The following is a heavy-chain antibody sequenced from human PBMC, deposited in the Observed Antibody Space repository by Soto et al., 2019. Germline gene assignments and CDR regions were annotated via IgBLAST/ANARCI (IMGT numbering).Heavy chain of an antibody. CDR2: TWNDGSNK. CDR3: TTELNDMRAFDI. CDR1: GFTFSTYG. D-gene: IGHD1-1*01. V-gene: IGHV3-33*01. Sequence: QVQLVESGGGVVQPGRSLRLSCVASGFTFSTYGMHWVRQAPGKGLEWVAMTWNDGSNKYYTDSMKDRFTISRDNSKNTLYLQMNSLTDEDSAVYYCTTELNDMRAFDIWGQGTMVTVSS. J-gene: IGHJ3*02.